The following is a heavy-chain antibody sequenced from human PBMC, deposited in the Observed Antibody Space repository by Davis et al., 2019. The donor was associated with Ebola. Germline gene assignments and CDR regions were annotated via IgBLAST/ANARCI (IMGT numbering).Heavy chain of an antibody. CDR1: GFTFDDYG. Sequence: GESLKISCAASGFTFDDYGMSWVRQAPGKGLEWVSGINWNGGSTGYADSVKGRFTISRDNAKNSLYLQMNSLRAEDTALYHCTRLGYCSGGSCYPYVYYYYGMDVWGQGTTVTVSS. CDR2: INWNGGST. CDR3: TRLGYCSGGSCYPYVYYYYGMDV. V-gene: IGHV3-20*01. D-gene: IGHD2-15*01. J-gene: IGHJ6*02.